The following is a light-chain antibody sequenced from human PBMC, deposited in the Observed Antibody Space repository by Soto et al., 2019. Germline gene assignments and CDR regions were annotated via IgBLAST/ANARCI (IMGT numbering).Light chain of an antibody. CDR3: SSYTSSSTHVV. Sequence: QSALTQPASVSGSPGQSITISCTGTSSDVGGYNYVSWYQQHPGKAPKLIIYDVSNRPSGVSDRFSGSQSGNTASLTSSGLQAEDEADYYCSSYTSSSTHVVFGGGTKLTVL. CDR1: SSDVGGYNY. J-gene: IGLJ2*01. CDR2: DVS. V-gene: IGLV2-14*01.